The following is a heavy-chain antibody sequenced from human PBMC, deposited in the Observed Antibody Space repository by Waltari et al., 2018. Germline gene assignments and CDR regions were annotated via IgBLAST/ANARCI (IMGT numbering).Heavy chain of an antibody. D-gene: IGHD1-26*01. Sequence: QLELQESGPGLVKPSETLSLTCTVSGGSLGSSNNYWGGIRQPPGKGLEWIGSIYYSGNTYYNPSLKSRVTISVDTSKNQFSLRLSSATAADTAVYYCARSGTYRGYFDYWGQGTLVTVSS. CDR3: ARSGTYRGYFDY. V-gene: IGHV4-39*01. J-gene: IGHJ4*02. CDR1: GGSLGSSNNY. CDR2: IYYSGNT.